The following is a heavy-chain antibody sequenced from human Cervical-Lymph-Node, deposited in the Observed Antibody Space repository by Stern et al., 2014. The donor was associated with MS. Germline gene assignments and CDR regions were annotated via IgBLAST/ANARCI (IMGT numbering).Heavy chain of an antibody. CDR3: ARGVDAGVAY. J-gene: IGHJ4*02. CDR1: GYTFTTYD. Sequence: VQLVESGAEVKKPGASVKVSCKASGYTFTTYDINWVRQAPGQGLEWMAWMSPKNDNTGFAQNFQGRVTMTRDTSTSTAYMELTSLRSEDTAVYYCARGVDAGVAYWGQGTLVTVSS. D-gene: IGHD2-8*01. V-gene: IGHV1-8*01. CDR2: MSPKNDNT.